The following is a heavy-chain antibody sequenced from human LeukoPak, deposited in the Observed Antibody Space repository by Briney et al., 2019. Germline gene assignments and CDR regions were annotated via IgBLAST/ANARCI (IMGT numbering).Heavy chain of an antibody. J-gene: IGHJ4*02. CDR2: IYYSGST. V-gene: IGHV4-31*03. CDR1: GGSISSGGYY. D-gene: IGHD3-9*01. CDR3: ARFYFDSVGHYFDY. Sequence: SETLSLTCTVSGGSISSGGYYWSWIRQHPGKGLEWIGYIYYSGSTYYNPSLKSRLTMSIDTSNKQFSLRLTSVTDADTAVYYCARFYFDSVGHYFDYWGQGTPVTVSS.